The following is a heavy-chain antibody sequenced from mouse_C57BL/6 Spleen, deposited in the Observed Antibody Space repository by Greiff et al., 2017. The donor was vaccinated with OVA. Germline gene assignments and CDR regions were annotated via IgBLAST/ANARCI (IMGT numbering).Heavy chain of an antibody. D-gene: IGHD1-1*01. J-gene: IGHJ2*01. CDR2: IDPSDSYT. V-gene: IGHV1-50*01. Sequence: QVQLQQPGAELVKPGASVKLSCKASGYTFTSYWMPWVKQRPGQGLEWIGEIDPSDSYTNYNQKFKGKATLTVDTSSSTAYMQLSSLTSEDSAVYYCAREGITTVVVNYFDYWGQGTTLTVSS. CDR3: AREGITTVVVNYFDY. CDR1: GYTFTSYW.